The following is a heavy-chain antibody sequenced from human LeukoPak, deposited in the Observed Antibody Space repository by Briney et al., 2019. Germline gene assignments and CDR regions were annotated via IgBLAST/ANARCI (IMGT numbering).Heavy chain of an antibody. CDR3: ARRATSYWYFDL. J-gene: IGHJ2*01. CDR1: GGSISSYY. Sequence: PSGTLSLTRTVSGGSISSYYWSWIRQPAGKGLEWIGRIYTSGSTNYNPSLKSRVTMSVDTSKNQFSLKLSSVTAVDTAVYYCARRATSYWYFDLWGRGTLVTVSS. V-gene: IGHV4-4*07. CDR2: IYTSGST. D-gene: IGHD1-26*01.